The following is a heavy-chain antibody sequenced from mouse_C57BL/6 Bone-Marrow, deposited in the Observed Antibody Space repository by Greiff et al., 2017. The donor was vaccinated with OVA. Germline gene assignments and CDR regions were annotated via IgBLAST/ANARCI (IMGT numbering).Heavy chain of an antibody. D-gene: IGHD2-5*01. V-gene: IGHV1-64*01. Sequence: VKLQQPGAELVKPGASVKLSCKASGYTFTSYWMHWVKQRPGQGLEWIGMIHPNSGSTNYNEKFKSKATLTVDKSSSTAYMQLSSLTSEDSAVYYCARGTYYSNYHFSYAMDYWGQGTSVTVSS. CDR2: IHPNSGST. J-gene: IGHJ4*01. CDR3: ARGTYYSNYHFSYAMDY. CDR1: GYTFTSYW.